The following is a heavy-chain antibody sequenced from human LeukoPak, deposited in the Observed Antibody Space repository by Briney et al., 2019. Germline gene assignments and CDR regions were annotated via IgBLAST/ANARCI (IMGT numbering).Heavy chain of an antibody. Sequence: GGSLRLSCAASGFTFSSYAISWVRHAPGKGLDWVSVISGGGDTTYYADSVKGRFTISRDNSKNTLYLQMNSLRAEDTAVYYCARRAGAYSHPYDYWGQGTLVTVSS. D-gene: IGHD4/OR15-4a*01. V-gene: IGHV3-23*01. J-gene: IGHJ4*02. CDR2: ISGGGDTT. CDR1: GFTFSSYA. CDR3: ARRAGAYSHPYDY.